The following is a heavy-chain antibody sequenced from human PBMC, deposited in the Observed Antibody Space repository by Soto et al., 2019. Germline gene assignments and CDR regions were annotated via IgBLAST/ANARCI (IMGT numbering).Heavy chain of an antibody. D-gene: IGHD3-3*01. CDR2: MNPNSGNT. J-gene: IGHJ6*02. CDR1: GCTFTSYD. CDR3: ARGSRYDFWSGYPGPYYYYGMDV. V-gene: IGHV1-8*01. Sequence: AASVKVSCKASGCTFTSYDINWVRQATGQGLEWMGWMNPNSGNTGYAQKFQGRVTMTRNTSISTAYMELSSLRSEDTAVYYCARGSRYDFWSGYPGPYYYYGMDVWGQGTTVTVSS.